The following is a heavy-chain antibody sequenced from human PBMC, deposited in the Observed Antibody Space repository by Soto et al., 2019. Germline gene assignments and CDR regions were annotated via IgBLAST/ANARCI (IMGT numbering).Heavy chain of an antibody. J-gene: IGHJ4*01. V-gene: IGHV4-31*02. CDR2: IYNSGTT. Sequence: GAPISSGGFYWSWIRLHPGKGPEWIGYIYNSGTTFYNPTLGSRVTMSLDAAKNHFSLELRSVTVADTAVYYCAREPISTPRGVTQVDHWGQEHRSPSPQ. D-gene: IGHD3-10*01. CDR3: AREPISTPRGVTQVDH. CDR1: GAPISSGGFY.